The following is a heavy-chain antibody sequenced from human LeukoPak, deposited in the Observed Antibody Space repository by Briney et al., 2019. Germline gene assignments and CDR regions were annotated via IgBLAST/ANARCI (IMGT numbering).Heavy chain of an antibody. Sequence: ASVKVSCKASGYTFTGYYMHWVRQAPGQGLEWMGWINPNSGGTNYAQKFQGRVTMTRDTSISTAYMELSRLRSDDTAVYYCARRNYGTSRRWVDPWGQGTLVTVSS. V-gene: IGHV1-2*02. CDR3: ARRNYGTSRRWVDP. J-gene: IGHJ5*02. CDR1: GYTFTGYY. CDR2: INPNSGGT. D-gene: IGHD3-16*01.